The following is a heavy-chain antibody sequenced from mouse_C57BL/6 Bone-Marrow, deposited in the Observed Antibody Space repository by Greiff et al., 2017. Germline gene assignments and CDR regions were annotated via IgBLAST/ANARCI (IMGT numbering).Heavy chain of an antibody. V-gene: IGHV1-81*01. CDR3: AISAWFAY. J-gene: IGHJ3*01. CDR1: GYTFTSYG. Sequence: VQLQQSGAELARPGASVKLSCKASGYTFTSYGISWVKQRPGQGLEWIGEIYPRSGNTYYNEKFKGKATLTADKSSSTAYMELRSLTSEDSAVYVCAISAWFAYWGQGTLVTVSA. CDR2: IYPRSGNT.